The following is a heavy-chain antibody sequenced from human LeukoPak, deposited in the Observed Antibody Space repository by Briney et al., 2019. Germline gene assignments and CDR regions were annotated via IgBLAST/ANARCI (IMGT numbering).Heavy chain of an antibody. J-gene: IGHJ6*03. D-gene: IGHD3-10*01. CDR3: ARVGYYGSGSYSWGYYYYYMDV. V-gene: IGHV3-74*01. CDR2: INSDGSST. CDR1: GFTFSSYW. Sequence: GGSLRLSCAASGFTFSSYWMHWVRQAPGKGLVWVSRINSDGSSTSYADSVKGRFTISRDNAKNSLYLQMNSLRAEDTALYHCARVGYYGSGSYSWGYYYYYMDVWGKGTTVTISS.